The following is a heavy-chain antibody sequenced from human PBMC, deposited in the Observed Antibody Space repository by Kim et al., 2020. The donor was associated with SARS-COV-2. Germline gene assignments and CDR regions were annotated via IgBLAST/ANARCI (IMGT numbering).Heavy chain of an antibody. CDR1: GGTFSSYA. CDR3: ARAPITYDYIWGSSEYFQH. V-gene: IGHV1-69*13. J-gene: IGHJ1*01. Sequence: SVKVSCKASGGTFSSYAISWVRQAPGQGLEWMGGIIPIFGTANYAQKFQGRVTITADESTSTAYMELSSLRSEDTAVYYCARAPITYDYIWGSSEYFQHWGQGTLVTVSS. CDR2: IIPIFGTA. D-gene: IGHD3-16*01.